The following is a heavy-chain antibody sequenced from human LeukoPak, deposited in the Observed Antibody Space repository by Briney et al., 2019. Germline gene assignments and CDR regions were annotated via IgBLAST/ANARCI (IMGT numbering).Heavy chain of an antibody. CDR1: GGSISSYY. V-gene: IGHV4-59*01. CDR3: ARGRRNSSSWYDDY. CDR2: IYYSGST. J-gene: IGHJ4*02. D-gene: IGHD6-13*01. Sequence: KPSETLSLTCTVSGGSISSYYWSCIRQPPGKGLEWIGYIYYSGSTNYNPSLKSRVTISVDTSKNQFSLKLSSVTAADTAVYYCARGRRNSSSWYDDYWGQGTLVTVSS.